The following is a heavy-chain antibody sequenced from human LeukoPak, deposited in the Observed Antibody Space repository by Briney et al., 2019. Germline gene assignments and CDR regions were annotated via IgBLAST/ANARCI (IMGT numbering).Heavy chain of an antibody. CDR2: INNDGSSA. Sequence: GGSLRLSCAASGFTFSTYWMHWVRQVPGKGLVWVSRINNDGSSATYADSVKGRFTISRDNAKNTLYLQMTSLRADDTAVYYCTRDRNYYYMDVWGKGTTDTVSS. V-gene: IGHV3-74*01. CDR1: GFTFSTYW. J-gene: IGHJ6*03. CDR3: TRDRNYYYMDV.